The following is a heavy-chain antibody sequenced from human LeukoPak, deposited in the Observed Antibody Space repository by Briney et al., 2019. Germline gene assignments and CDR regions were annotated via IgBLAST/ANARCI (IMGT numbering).Heavy chain of an antibody. CDR1: GGSISSGSYY. CDR2: IYTSGST. CDR3: ARADRVPGIAAAGKGFDP. Sequence: SETLSLTCTVSGGSISSGSYYWSWIRQPAGKGLEWIGRIYTSGSTNYNPSLKSRVTISVDTSKNQFSLKLSSVTAADTAVYYCARADRVPGIAAAGKGFDPWGQGTLVTVSS. V-gene: IGHV4-61*02. D-gene: IGHD6-13*01. J-gene: IGHJ5*02.